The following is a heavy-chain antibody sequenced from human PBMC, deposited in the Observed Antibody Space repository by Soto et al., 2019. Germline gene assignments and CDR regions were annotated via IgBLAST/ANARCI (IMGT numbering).Heavy chain of an antibody. D-gene: IGHD3-10*01. J-gene: IGHJ5*02. CDR3: AKLLYGSGSFNWFDP. CDR1: GFSFSDYY. V-gene: IGHV3-11*05. Sequence: QVQLVESGGGLVKPGGSLRLSCAASGFSFSDYYMSWFRQAPGKGLEWVSYISGSSGYTNYADSVKGRFTISRDNAKNSLYLQMNSLRAEDTAVYYCAKLLYGSGSFNWFDPWGQGTLVTVSS. CDR2: ISGSSGYT.